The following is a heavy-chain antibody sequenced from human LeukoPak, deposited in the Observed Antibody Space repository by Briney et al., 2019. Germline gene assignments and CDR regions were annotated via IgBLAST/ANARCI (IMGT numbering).Heavy chain of an antibody. Sequence: GVSLRLSCTTSGFAFSNYARNWVRQAPGKGPEWVSGISGFNTYYADSVKGRFTIFRDNSKNVLYLQMDRLRAEDTAVYSCAKDVCTSPRCLLYFDSWGQGTLVTVSS. CDR1: GFAFSNYA. V-gene: IGHV3-23*01. D-gene: IGHD2-8*01. J-gene: IGHJ4*02. CDR3: AKDVCTSPRCLLYFDS. CDR2: ISGFNT.